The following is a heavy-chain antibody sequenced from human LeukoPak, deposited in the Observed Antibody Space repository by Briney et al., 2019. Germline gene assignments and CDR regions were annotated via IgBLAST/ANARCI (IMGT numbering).Heavy chain of an antibody. J-gene: IGHJ4*02. CDR1: GFTFSSYG. V-gene: IGHV3-30*02. CDR3: AKGSVLRYFDWSEEYYFDY. Sequence: GGSLRLSCAASGFTFSSYGMHWVRQAPGKGLEWVAFIRHDGSNKYYADSVKGRFTISRDNSKNTLYLQTNSLRAEDTAVYYCAKGSVLRYFDWSEEYYFDYWGQGTLVTVSS. D-gene: IGHD3-9*01. CDR2: IRHDGSNK.